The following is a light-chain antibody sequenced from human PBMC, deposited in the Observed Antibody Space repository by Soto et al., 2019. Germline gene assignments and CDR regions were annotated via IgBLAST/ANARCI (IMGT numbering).Light chain of an antibody. CDR2: DAS. Sequence: ETVLTQSPASLSLSPGERATLSCRASQNIGPYLAWYQQKPGQAPRLLIYDASNRATGIPARFSGSGSGTDFTLTISSLEPEDFAMYYCQQYGSSGTFGQGTKVDIK. CDR3: QQYGSSGT. CDR1: QNIGPY. V-gene: IGKV3-11*01. J-gene: IGKJ1*01.